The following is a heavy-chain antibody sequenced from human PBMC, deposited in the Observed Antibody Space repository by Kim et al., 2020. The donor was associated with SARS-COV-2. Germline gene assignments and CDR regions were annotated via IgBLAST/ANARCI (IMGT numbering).Heavy chain of an antibody. CDR3: AREGQRDDYYDSSGYYGRMGTH. J-gene: IGHJ4*02. D-gene: IGHD3-22*01. CDR1: GFTFSSYA. CDR2: ISYDGSNK. V-gene: IGHV3-30-3*01. Sequence: GGSLRLSCAASGFTFSSYAMHWVRQAPGKGLEWVAVISYDGSNKYYADSVKGRFTISRDNSKNTLYLQMNSLRAEDTAVYYCAREGQRDDYYDSSGYYGRMGTHWGQGTLVTVSS.